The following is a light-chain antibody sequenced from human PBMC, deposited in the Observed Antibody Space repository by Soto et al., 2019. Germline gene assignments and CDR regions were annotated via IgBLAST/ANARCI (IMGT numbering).Light chain of an antibody. V-gene: IGKV1-39*01. CDR3: QQSHGIPYT. CDR2: AAS. Sequence: DIQMTQSPSSLSASVGDRVTITCRASQTISTYLNWYQQEPGKAPKLLIYAASSLQSGVPSRFSGSGAGTDFTLTIGSLQPEDFAAYYCQQSHGIPYTFGQGTKLEIK. CDR1: QTISTY. J-gene: IGKJ2*01.